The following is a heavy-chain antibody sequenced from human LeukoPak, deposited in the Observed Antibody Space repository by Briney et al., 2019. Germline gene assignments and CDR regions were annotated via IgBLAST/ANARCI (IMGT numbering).Heavy chain of an antibody. D-gene: IGHD3-10*01. J-gene: IGHJ4*02. V-gene: IGHV1-18*01. CDR2: INVYNGHT. CDR1: GYIFANYG. CDR3: VRDSDHAPDY. Sequence: ASVKVSCKTSGYIFANYGVSWVRQAPGQGLEWMGWINVYNGHTIYAQEFQGRVTLTTDTSTSTAHMDLRSLRSNDTAVYYCVRDSDHAPDYWGQGTLVTVSS.